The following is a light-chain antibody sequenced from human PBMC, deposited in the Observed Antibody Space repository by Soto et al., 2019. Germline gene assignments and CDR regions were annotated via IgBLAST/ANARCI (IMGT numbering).Light chain of an antibody. CDR1: QGIGHT. J-gene: IGKJ4*01. CDR3: QRYNNWPLT. V-gene: IGKV3-15*01. Sequence: EVVMKQSPATLSVSPGKGVTLSYRASQGIGHTLAWYQHKPGQTPRLLIYDTSTRATCVPARFSGSRSGPEFPLTISSLQSEDFAIYYCQRYNNWPLTFGGGTKVESK. CDR2: DTS.